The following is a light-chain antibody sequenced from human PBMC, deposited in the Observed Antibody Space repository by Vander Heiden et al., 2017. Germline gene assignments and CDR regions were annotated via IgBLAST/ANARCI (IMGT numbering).Light chain of an antibody. J-gene: IGLJ1*01. Sequence: QLVLTQSPSASASLGASVKLTCTLSSGHSSYAIAWHQQQPEQGPRYLMKLNSDGSHSKGDGIPDRFSGSSSGAERYLTISSLQSEDEADYYCQTWGTGTVYVFGTGTKVTVL. CDR2: LNSDGSH. CDR1: SGHSSYA. V-gene: IGLV4-69*01. CDR3: QTWGTGTVYV.